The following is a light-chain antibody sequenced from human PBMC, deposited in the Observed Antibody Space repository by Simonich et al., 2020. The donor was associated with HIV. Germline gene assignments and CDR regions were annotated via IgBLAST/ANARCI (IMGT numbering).Light chain of an antibody. CDR3: MQALQTPFT. V-gene: IGKV2-28*01. J-gene: IGKJ3*01. CDR1: QSLLRGNGYDS. Sequence: DILMTQSPLSLPVTPGEPASISCRSSQSLLRGNGYDSLDWYLQKPGQSPQLLIYLGSNRAAGVPDRFSGSGSGTDFTLKISRVEAEDVGVYYCMQALQTPFTFGPGTKVDIK. CDR2: LGS.